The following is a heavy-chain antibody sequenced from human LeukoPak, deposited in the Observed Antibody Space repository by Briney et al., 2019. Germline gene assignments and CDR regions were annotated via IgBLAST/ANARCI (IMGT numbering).Heavy chain of an antibody. CDR3: ARAKRNGFDI. V-gene: IGHV3-64*01. CDR2: ISSNGGST. J-gene: IGHJ3*02. CDR1: GFTFSSYA. Sequence: GGSLRLSCAASGFTFSSYAMHWVRQAPGKGLEYVSAISSNGGSTYYANSVKGRFTISRDNAKNSLYLQMHSLRAEDTAVYYCARAKRNGFDIWGQGTMVTVSS.